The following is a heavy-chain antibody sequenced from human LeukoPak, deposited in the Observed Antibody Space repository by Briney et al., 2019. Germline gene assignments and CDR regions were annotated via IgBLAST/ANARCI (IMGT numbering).Heavy chain of an antibody. D-gene: IGHD3-10*01. CDR3: ARVDGVLLWFGELSKSHWFDP. CDR2: IYYSGST. V-gene: IGHV4-59*01. J-gene: IGHJ5*02. Sequence: SETLSLTCTVSGGSISSYYWSWLRQPPGKGLEWIGYIYYSGSTNYNPSLKSRVTISVDTSKNQFSLKLSSVTAADTAVYYCARVDGVLLWFGELSKSHWFDPWGQGTLVTVSS. CDR1: GGSISSYY.